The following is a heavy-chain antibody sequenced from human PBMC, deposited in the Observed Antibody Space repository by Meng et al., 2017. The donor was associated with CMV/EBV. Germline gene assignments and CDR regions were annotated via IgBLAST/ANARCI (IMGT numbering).Heavy chain of an antibody. CDR2: ISAYNGNT. D-gene: IGHD3-22*01. V-gene: IGHV1-18*01. J-gene: IGHJ4*02. Sequence: ASVKVCKASGYTFTSYGISWVRQAPGQGLEWMGWISAYNGNTNYAQKLQGRVTMTTDTSTSTAYMELRSLRSDDTAVYYCARDISGCFDYWGQGTLVTVSS. CDR3: ARDISGCFDY. CDR1: GYTFTSYG.